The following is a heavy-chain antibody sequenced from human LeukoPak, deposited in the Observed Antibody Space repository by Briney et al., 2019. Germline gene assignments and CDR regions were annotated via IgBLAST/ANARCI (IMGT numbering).Heavy chain of an antibody. CDR1: GFTFSTYA. D-gene: IGHD1-26*01. CDR3: AKDGSSSHSFIKAQKHYFDY. J-gene: IGHJ4*02. Sequence: GGSLRLSCTASGFTFSTYAMSWVRQAPGKGLEWVSGITAGGGSTYYADSVEGRFTASRDSSKITLYLQMSSLRVDDTAVYYCAKDGSSSHSFIKAQKHYFDYWGQGTLVTVSS. V-gene: IGHV3-23*01. CDR2: ITAGGGST.